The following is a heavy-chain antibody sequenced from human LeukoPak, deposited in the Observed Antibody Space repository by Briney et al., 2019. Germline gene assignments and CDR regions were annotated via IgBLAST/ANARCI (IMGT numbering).Heavy chain of an antibody. V-gene: IGHV3-23*01. CDR1: GFTFQIYA. Sequence: GGSLRLSCAASGFTFQIYAMSWVRLAPGKGLQWVASMCGTAGCTFYTDSVKGRFTISRDNSKNTLYLQMNSLRVEDTAVYYCAKGGGLIGSSSVGYWGQGALVTVSS. D-gene: IGHD1-26*01. CDR2: MCGTAGCT. J-gene: IGHJ4*02. CDR3: AKGGGLIGSSSVGY.